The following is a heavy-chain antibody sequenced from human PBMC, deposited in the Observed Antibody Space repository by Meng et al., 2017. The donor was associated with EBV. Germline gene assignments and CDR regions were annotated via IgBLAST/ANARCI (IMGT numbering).Heavy chain of an antibody. CDR3: AKHRLGPLDY. D-gene: IGHD5-12*01. CDR2: IYSGGST. CDR1: GFTVSSNY. Sequence: VRLLESGGGLVQPGGSLRLSCAASGFTVSSNYMSWVRQAPGKGLEWVSVIYSGGSTYYADSVKGRFTISRDNSKNTLYLQMNSLRAEDTAVYYCAKHRLGPLDYWGQGTLVTVSS. V-gene: IGHV3-66*04. J-gene: IGHJ4*02.